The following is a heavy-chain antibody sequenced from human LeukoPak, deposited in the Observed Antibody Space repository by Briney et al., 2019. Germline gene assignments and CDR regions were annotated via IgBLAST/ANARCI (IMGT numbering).Heavy chain of an antibody. CDR3: TAHYGDYVPDY. V-gene: IGHV3-15*01. Sequence: GRSLRLSCAASGFTFSNAWMSWVRQAPGKGLEWVGRIKSKTDGGTTDYAAPVKGRFTISRDDSKNTLYLQMNSLKTEDTAVYYCTAHYGDYVPDYWGQGTLVTVSS. CDR2: IKSKTDGGTT. J-gene: IGHJ4*02. D-gene: IGHD4-17*01. CDR1: GFTFSNAW.